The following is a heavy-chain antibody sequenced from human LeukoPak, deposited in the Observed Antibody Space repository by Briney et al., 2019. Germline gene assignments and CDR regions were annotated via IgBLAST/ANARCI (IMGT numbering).Heavy chain of an antibody. Sequence: SETLSLTCTVSGGSISSSFYYWSWIRQPPGKGLEWIGEINHSGSTNYNPSLKSRVTISVDTSKNQFSLKLSSVTAADTAVYYCARAPQYSYGTNYYYYYGMDVWGQGTTVTVSS. CDR1: GGSISSSFYY. CDR3: ARAPQYSYGTNYYYYYGMDV. D-gene: IGHD5-18*01. CDR2: INHSGST. J-gene: IGHJ6*02. V-gene: IGHV4-39*07.